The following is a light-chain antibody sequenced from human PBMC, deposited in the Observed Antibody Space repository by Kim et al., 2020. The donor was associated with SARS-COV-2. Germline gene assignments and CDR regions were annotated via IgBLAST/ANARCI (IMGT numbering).Light chain of an antibody. CDR1: KLGDRY. Sequence: GSPEKTASITCSGDKLGDRYACWYQQKPGQSPVLVIYQDVKRPSGIPERFSGSNSGNTATLTISGTQAMDEADYYCQAWDSSTAVFGTGTKVTVL. CDR3: QAWDSSTAV. CDR2: QDV. V-gene: IGLV3-1*01. J-gene: IGLJ1*01.